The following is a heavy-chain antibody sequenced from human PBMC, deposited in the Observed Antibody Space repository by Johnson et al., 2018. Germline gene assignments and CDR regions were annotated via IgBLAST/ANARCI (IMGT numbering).Heavy chain of an antibody. V-gene: IGHV3-7*03. CDR3: AWMTRGAFDN. D-gene: IGHD2-2*01. Sequence: VQLVESGGGLVKPGGSLRLSCAASGFTFSSYWMSWVRQAPGKGMEWVANIKQDGSEKYYVDSVKGQFTISADKSITTSYLQWSSLKASDTAMYYCAWMTRGAFDNWGQGTIVTVSS. CDR1: GFTFSSYW. CDR2: IKQDGSEK. J-gene: IGHJ3*02.